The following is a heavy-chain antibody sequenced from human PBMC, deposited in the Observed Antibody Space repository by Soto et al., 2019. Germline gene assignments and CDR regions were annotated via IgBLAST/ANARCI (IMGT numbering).Heavy chain of an antibody. CDR1: GYTFTSYG. Sequence: GASVKVSCKASGYTFTSYGISWVRQAPGQGLEWMGWISAYNGNTNYAQKLQGRVTMTTDTSTSTAYVELRSLRSDDTAVYYCASHYYYYYMDVWGKGTTVTVSS. V-gene: IGHV1-18*01. CDR3: ASHYYYYYMDV. CDR2: ISAYNGNT. J-gene: IGHJ6*03.